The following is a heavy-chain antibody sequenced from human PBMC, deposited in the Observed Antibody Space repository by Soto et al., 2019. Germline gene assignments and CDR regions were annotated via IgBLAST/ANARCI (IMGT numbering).Heavy chain of an antibody. CDR3: ARRSGMATVYAFDF. V-gene: IGHV1-69*13. CDR1: GATFSSYA. Sequence: SVKVSCKASGATFSSYAISWVRQAPGQGLEWMGGIIPIFGTANYAQKFQGRVTITADESTSTAYMELSSLRSEDTAVYYCARRSGMATVYAFDFWGQGTMVTVSS. D-gene: IGHD4-4*01. J-gene: IGHJ3*01. CDR2: IIPIFGTA.